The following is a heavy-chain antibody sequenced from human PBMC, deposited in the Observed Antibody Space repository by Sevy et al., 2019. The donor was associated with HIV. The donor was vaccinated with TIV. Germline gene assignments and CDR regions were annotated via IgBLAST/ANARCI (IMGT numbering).Heavy chain of an antibody. V-gene: IGHV1-2*02. D-gene: IGHD2-2*01. CDR3: AREYCSSTSCYDDAFDI. Sequence: ASVKVSCKASGYTFTGYYMHWVRQAPGQGLEWMGWINPNSGGTNYAQKFQGRVTMTRDTSISTAYMELSRLRSDDTAVYYCAREYCSSTSCYDDAFDIWGQRTMVTVSS. J-gene: IGHJ3*02. CDR2: INPNSGGT. CDR1: GYTFTGYY.